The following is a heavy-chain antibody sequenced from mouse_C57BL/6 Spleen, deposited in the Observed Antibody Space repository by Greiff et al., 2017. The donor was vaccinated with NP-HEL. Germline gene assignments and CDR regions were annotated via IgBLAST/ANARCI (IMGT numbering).Heavy chain of an antibody. Sequence: QVQLKEPGPELVKPGASVKISCKASGYTFTDYYINWVQQRPGQGLEWIGWLFPGSGSTYYNEKFKGKATLTVDKSSSTAYMLLSSLTSEDSAVYFCSIPPGSSPWFAYWGQGTLVTVSA. CDR1: GYTFTDYY. CDR2: LFPGSGST. V-gene: IGHV1-75*01. CDR3: SIPPGSSPWFAY. D-gene: IGHD1-1*01. J-gene: IGHJ3*01.